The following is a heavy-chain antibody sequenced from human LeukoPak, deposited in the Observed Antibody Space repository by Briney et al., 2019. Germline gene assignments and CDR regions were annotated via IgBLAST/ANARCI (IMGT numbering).Heavy chain of an antibody. J-gene: IGHJ3*02. V-gene: IGHV3-23*01. CDR2: ISGSGGST. Sequence: GGSLRLSCAASGFTFSSYGMSWVRQAPGKGLEWVSAISGSGGSTYYADSVKGRFTISRDNSKNTLYLQMNSLRAEDTAVYYCAKDRAYSGYDEDDAFDIWGQGTMVTVSS. CDR1: GFTFSSYG. CDR3: AKDRAYSGYDEDDAFDI. D-gene: IGHD5-12*01.